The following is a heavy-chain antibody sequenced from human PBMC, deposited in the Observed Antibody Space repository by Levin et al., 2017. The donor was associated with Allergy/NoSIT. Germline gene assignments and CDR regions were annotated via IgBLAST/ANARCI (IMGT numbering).Heavy chain of an antibody. CDR1: GGSISSYY. J-gene: IGHJ4*02. CDR2: IYTSGST. Sequence: PSETLSLTCTVSGGSISSYYWSWIRQPAGKGLEWIGRIYTSGSTNYNPSLKSRVTMSVDTSKNQFSLKLSSVTAADTAVYYCARDLLSPRQNWNYAGGFDYWGQGTLVTVSS. CDR3: ARDLLSPRQNWNYAGGFDY. D-gene: IGHD1-7*01. V-gene: IGHV4-4*07.